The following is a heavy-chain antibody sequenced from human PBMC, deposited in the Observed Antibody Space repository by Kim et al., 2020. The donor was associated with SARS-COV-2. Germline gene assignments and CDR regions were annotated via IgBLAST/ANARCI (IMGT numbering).Heavy chain of an antibody. CDR1: GFTFSNAW. D-gene: IGHD2-15*01. CDR2: IKSKTDGGTT. CDR3: TTTPGGYCSGGSCYGPYYYYGMDV. V-gene: IGHV3-15*01. Sequence: GGSLRLSCAASGFTFSNAWMSWVRQAPGKGLEWVGRIKSKTDGGTTDYAAPVKGRFTISRDDSKNTLYLQMNSLKTEDTAVYYCTTTPGGYCSGGSCYGPYYYYGMDVWGQGTTVTVSS. J-gene: IGHJ6*02.